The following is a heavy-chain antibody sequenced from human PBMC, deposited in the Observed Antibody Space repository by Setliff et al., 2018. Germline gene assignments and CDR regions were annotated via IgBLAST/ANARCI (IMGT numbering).Heavy chain of an antibody. J-gene: IGHJ3*01. CDR1: GYTFTTHG. Sequence: GASVKVSCKASGYTFTTHGISWVRQAPGQRLEWMGWISTDDGDTNFAQKFQGRVTLTTDTSTGTAYMELRSLTFDDTAVYYCARDWFCSVGDCGDVFDFWGQGTMVTVSS. D-gene: IGHD2-21*02. V-gene: IGHV1-18*01. CDR3: ARDWFCSVGDCGDVFDF. CDR2: ISTDDGDT.